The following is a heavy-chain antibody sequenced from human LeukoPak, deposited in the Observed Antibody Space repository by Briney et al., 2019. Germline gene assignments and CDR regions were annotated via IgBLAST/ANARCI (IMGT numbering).Heavy chain of an antibody. CDR1: GITFSIYS. V-gene: IGHV3-48*01. CDR2: ISSFSGTI. J-gene: IGHJ4*02. Sequence: GGSLRLSCVDSGITFSIYSMNWVRQAPGKGLEWVSYISSFSGTINYADSVKGRFTISRDNAKNSLYLQMNSLRAEDTAVYYCARDQGGVGYWGQGTLLTVSS. CDR3: ARDQGGVGY. D-gene: IGHD3-16*01.